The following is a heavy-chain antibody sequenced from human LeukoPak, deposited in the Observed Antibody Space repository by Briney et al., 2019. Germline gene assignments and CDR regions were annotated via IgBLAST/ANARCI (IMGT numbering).Heavy chain of an antibody. Sequence: GGSLRLSCAASGFTFSSYGMLWVRQAPGKGLEWVAFIRYDGSNKYYADSVKGRFTISRDNSKKTLYLQMNSLRAEDTAVYCCARAENCSGGSCLFQHWGQGTLVTVSS. J-gene: IGHJ1*01. CDR1: GFTFSSYG. CDR3: ARAENCSGGSCLFQH. V-gene: IGHV3-30*02. CDR2: IRYDGSNK. D-gene: IGHD2-15*01.